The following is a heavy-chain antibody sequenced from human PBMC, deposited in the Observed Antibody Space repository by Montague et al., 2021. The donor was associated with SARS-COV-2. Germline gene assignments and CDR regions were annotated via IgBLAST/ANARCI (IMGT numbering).Heavy chain of an antibody. CDR1: GGSISVSRDD. CDR3: ARHRANAGSFDI. Sequence: SETLSLTCTVSGGSISVSRDDWGWIRQPPGKGLEWIGRVHYTGTTSYNASLKSRLTISVDTSENQFSLRMTSVTAADTAVYYCARHRANAGSFDIWGQGTMVTVSS. J-gene: IGHJ3*02. V-gene: IGHV4-39*01. CDR2: VHYTGTT. D-gene: IGHD1-1*01.